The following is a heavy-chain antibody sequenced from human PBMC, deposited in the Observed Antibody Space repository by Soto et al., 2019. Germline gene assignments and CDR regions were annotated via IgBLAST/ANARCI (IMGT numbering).Heavy chain of an antibody. J-gene: IGHJ4*02. Sequence: PSETLSLTCTVSGGSISSGGYYWSWIRQHPGKGLEWIGYIYYSGSTYYNPSLKSRVTISVDTSKNQFSLKLSSVTAADTAVYYCARGGVDYYDSSGYYFSPYYFDYWGQGTLVTSPQ. V-gene: IGHV4-31*03. CDR2: IYYSGST. CDR1: GGSISSGGYY. CDR3: ARGGVDYYDSSGYYFSPYYFDY. D-gene: IGHD3-22*01.